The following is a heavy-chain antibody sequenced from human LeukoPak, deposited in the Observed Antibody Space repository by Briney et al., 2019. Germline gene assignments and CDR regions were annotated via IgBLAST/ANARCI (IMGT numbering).Heavy chain of an antibody. Sequence: SETLSLTCTVSGYSISSGYYWGWIRPPPGKGLEWIGYFHNSGTSTYNPSLKSRVTISADTSKNQFSLKLSSVTAADTAVYYCARGHEWFDPWGQGTLVTVSS. CDR2: FHNSGTS. CDR1: GYSISSGYY. J-gene: IGHJ5*02. CDR3: ARGHEWFDP. V-gene: IGHV4-38-2*02.